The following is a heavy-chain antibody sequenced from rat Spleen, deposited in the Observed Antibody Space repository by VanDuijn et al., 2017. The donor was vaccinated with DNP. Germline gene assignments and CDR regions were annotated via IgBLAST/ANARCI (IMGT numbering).Heavy chain of an antibody. J-gene: IGHJ2*01. CDR1: GFTFSDYY. CDR2: ISYEGSST. Sequence: EVQLVETGGGSAQPGRSLKLSCAASGFTFSDYYMAWVRQAPKKGLEWVASISYEGSSTYYGDSVKGRFTISRDNAKSTLYLQMNSLRSEDTATYYCARTYGSFDYWGQGVMVTVSS. CDR3: ARTYGSFDY. D-gene: IGHD1-11*01. V-gene: IGHV5-22*01.